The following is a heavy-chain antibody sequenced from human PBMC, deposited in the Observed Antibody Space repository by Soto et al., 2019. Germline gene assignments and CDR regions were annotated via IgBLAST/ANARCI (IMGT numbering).Heavy chain of an antibody. V-gene: IGHV1-69*02. D-gene: IGHD3-10*01. J-gene: IGHJ4*02. CDR3: ATNYGSGSTHFDY. CDR2: MIPMVGMS. Sequence: QVQLVQSGAEVKKPGSSVKVSCTASGDTFNFYTISWVRQAPGQGLEWMGRMIPMVGMSDYAQKFRGRVTITADKSTSTAYMELRSLRSDDTAMYYCATNYGSGSTHFDYWGQGTIVTVSS. CDR1: GDTFNFYT.